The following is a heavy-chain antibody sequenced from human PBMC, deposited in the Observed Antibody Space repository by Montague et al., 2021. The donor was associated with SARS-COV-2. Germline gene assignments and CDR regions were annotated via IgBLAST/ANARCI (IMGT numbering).Heavy chain of an antibody. V-gene: IGHV4-59*01. Sequence: SETLSLTCTISGGSMRRYYWTWVRQLPGKELEWIGSIYDSGGARYNPSLKSRVSISVDASKNQFSLRVTSVTAADTAAYFCVRRGTGNYEILDYWGQGILVTVSS. CDR1: GGSMRRYY. J-gene: IGHJ4*02. CDR2: IYDSGGA. D-gene: IGHD3-3*01. CDR3: VRRGTGNYEILDY.